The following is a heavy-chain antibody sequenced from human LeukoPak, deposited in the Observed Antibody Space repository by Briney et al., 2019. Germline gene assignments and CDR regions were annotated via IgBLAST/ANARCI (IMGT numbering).Heavy chain of an antibody. CDR2: ISAYNGNT. Sequence: GASVKVSCKASGYTFNDYGITWVRQAPGQGLEWMGWISAYNGNTNYAQKIRGRVTMTTDTSTSTACMELRSLRSDDTAVYYCTRGGKTVPGTGAWFWGQGTLVTVSS. V-gene: IGHV1-18*01. CDR3: TRGGKTVPGTGAWF. J-gene: IGHJ4*02. CDR1: GYTFNDYG. D-gene: IGHD6-19*01.